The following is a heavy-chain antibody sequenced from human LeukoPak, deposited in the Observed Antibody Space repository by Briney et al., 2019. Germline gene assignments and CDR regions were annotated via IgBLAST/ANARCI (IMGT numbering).Heavy chain of an antibody. CDR1: GFLFRNYW. D-gene: IGHD2-21*01. Sequence: GGSLRLSCSASGFLFRNYWMSWVRQAPGKGLEWVANIKEDGSETSYVDSVKGRFTFSRDNAKNSLYLQMNSLRAEDTAVYYCARGPSYCGGDCYYYFDSWGQGTLVTVSS. CDR2: IKEDGSET. J-gene: IGHJ4*02. V-gene: IGHV3-7*01. CDR3: ARGPSYCGGDCYYYFDS.